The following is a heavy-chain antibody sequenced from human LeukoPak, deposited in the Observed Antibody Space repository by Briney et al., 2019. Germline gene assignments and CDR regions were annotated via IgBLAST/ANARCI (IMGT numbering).Heavy chain of an antibody. CDR1: GFTFSSYW. J-gene: IGHJ4*02. D-gene: IGHD1-26*01. CDR3: ARAYSGSYFDY. V-gene: IGHV3-7*01. Sequence: GGSLRLSCAASGFTFSSYWMSWVRQAPGKGLEWVANINQDGSESYYVDSVKGRFTISRDNTKNSLYLQMNSLRAEDTAMYYCARAYSGSYFDYWGQGTLVTVSS. CDR2: INQDGSES.